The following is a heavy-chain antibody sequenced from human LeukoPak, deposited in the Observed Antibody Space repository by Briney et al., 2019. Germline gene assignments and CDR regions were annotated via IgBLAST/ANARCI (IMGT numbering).Heavy chain of an antibody. D-gene: IGHD3-22*01. Sequence: SETLSLTCTVSGGSISSGDYYWSWIRQPPGKGLEWIGYIYNSGSTNYNPSLKSRVTISVDTSKNQFSLKLSSVTAADTAVYYCARGYFDSSYYAYWGQGTLVTVSS. CDR3: ARGYFDSSYYAY. CDR1: GGSISSGDYY. CDR2: IYNSGST. V-gene: IGHV4-61*08. J-gene: IGHJ4*02.